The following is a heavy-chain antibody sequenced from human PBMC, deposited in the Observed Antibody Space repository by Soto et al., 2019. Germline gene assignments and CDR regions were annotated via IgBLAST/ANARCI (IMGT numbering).Heavy chain of an antibody. CDR2: ISTNGGST. CDR3: VKGEYYYDSSGYYPFDY. D-gene: IGHD3-22*01. CDR1: GFTFSSYA. J-gene: IGHJ4*02. Sequence: GGSLRLSCEASGFTFSSYAMHWVRQAPGEGQEYVSSISTNGGSTHYADSVKGRFTISRDNSKNTQYLQMSSLRADDTAVYYCVKGEYYYDSSGYYPFDYWGQGTLVTSPQ. V-gene: IGHV3-64D*06.